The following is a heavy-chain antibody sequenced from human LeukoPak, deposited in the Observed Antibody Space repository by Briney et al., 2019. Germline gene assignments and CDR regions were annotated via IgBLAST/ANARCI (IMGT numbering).Heavy chain of an antibody. V-gene: IGHV5-10-1*01. CDR1: GYSFTSYW. Sequence: GESLRISCKGSGYSFTSYWISWVRQMPGKGLEWMGRIDPSDSYTNYGPSFQGHVTISADKSISTAYLQWSSLKASDTAMYYCARLNGYAPPTAPFDYWGQGTLVTVSS. D-gene: IGHD5-12*01. J-gene: IGHJ4*02. CDR3: ARLNGYAPPTAPFDY. CDR2: IDPSDSYT.